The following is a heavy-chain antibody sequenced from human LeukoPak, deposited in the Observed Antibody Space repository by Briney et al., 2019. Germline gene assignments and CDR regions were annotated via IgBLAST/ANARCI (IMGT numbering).Heavy chain of an antibody. CDR1: GYTFTGYY. Sequence: AASVKVSCKASGYTFTGYYMHWVRQAPGQGLEWMGWINPNSGGTNYAQKFQGRVTMTRDTSISTAYMELSRLRSDDTAVYDCARGKVGATPEDYWGQGTLVTVSS. J-gene: IGHJ4*02. CDR3: ARGKVGATPEDY. D-gene: IGHD1-26*01. CDR2: INPNSGGT. V-gene: IGHV1-2*02.